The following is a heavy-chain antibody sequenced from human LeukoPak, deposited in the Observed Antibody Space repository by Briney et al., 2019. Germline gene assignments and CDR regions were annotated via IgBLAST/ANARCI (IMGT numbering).Heavy chain of an antibody. CDR1: GGSISSYY. V-gene: IGHV4-4*07. CDR2: IYTSGST. CDR3: ARDDSGYSYGTFDY. D-gene: IGHD5-18*01. J-gene: IGHJ4*02. Sequence: PSETLSLTCTVSGGSISSYYWSWIRQPAGKGLEWIGRIYTSGSTNYNPSLKSRVTMSVDTSKNQFSLKLSSVTAADTAVYHCARDDSGYSYGTFDYWGQGTLVTVSS.